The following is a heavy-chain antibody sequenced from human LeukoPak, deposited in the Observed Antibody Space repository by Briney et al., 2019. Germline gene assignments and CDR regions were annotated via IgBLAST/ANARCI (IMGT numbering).Heavy chain of an antibody. D-gene: IGHD5-18*01. V-gene: IGHV3-21*01. CDR2: ISSSSSYI. CDR1: GFIFSAYA. CDR3: ARGMQLWYTDY. J-gene: IGHJ4*02. Sequence: GGSLRLSCAPSGFIFSAYAMSWVRQAPGKGLEWVSSISSSSSYIYYADSVKGRFTISRDNAKNSLYLQMNSLRAEDTAVYYCARGMQLWYTDYWGQGTLVTVSS.